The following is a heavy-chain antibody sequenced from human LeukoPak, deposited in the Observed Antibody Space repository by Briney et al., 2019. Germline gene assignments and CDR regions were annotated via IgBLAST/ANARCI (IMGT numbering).Heavy chain of an antibody. V-gene: IGHV3-23*01. CDR1: GFTFSTFA. Sequence: GGSLRLSCVGSGFTFSTFAMNWVRQAPGKGLEWVSAISGSGGSTFYADSVKGRFTISRDNSKKMVYLQMNSLRAEDTAVYYCAKDLTLEWVRRDYWGQGTLVTVSS. CDR3: AKDLTLEWVRRDY. CDR2: ISGSGGST. J-gene: IGHJ4*02. D-gene: IGHD3-3*01.